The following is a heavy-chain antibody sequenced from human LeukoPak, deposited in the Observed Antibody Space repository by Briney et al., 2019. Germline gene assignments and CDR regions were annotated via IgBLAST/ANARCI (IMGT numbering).Heavy chain of an antibody. CDR1: GFTVSSNY. J-gene: IGHJ4*02. V-gene: IGHV3-66*01. D-gene: IGHD4-23*01. CDR3: ARAPGGDYYGGLDY. CDR2: IYSGGST. Sequence: PGGSLGLSCAASGFTVSSNYMTWVRQAPGKGLEWVSVIYSGGSTYYADSVKGRFTISRDNSKNTLYLQMNSLRAEDTAVYYCARAPGGDYYGGLDYWGQGTLVTVSS.